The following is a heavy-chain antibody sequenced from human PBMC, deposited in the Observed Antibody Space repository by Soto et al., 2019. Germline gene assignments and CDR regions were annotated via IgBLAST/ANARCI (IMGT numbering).Heavy chain of an antibody. Sequence: SETLSLTCTVSNYSISSGYYWGWIRQSPGEGLEWIVSMYHSGTTYYNPSLKSRVAISIDTSKNQFSLKLTSVTSADTAVYFCARVAFGPIDYWGQGTLVTVSS. CDR2: MYHSGTT. D-gene: IGHD3-16*01. CDR3: ARVAFGPIDY. CDR1: NYSISSGYY. V-gene: IGHV4-38-2*02. J-gene: IGHJ4*02.